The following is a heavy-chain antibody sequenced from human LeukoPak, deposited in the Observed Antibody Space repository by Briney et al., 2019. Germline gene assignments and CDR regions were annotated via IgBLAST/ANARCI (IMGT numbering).Heavy chain of an antibody. CDR3: ARAKNPYCGGDCRWFDP. V-gene: IGHV3-48*02. J-gene: IGHJ5*02. D-gene: IGHD2-21*02. CDR2: ISSSSSSTI. Sequence: VQPGGSLRLSCAASGFTFSSYSMNWVRQAPGKGLEWVSYISSSSSSTIYYADSVKGRFTISRDNAKNSLYLQMNSLRDEDTAVYYCARAKNPYCGGDCRWFDPWGQGTLVTVSS. CDR1: GFTFSSYS.